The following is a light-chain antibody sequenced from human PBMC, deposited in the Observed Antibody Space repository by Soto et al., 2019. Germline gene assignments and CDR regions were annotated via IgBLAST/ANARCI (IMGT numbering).Light chain of an antibody. CDR3: QQYNSYSIT. Sequence: DIQITQSASTLSGSVGDRVTITCRASQTISSWLAWYQQKPGKAPKLLIYKASTLKSGVPSRFSGSGSGTEFTLTISSLQPDDFATYYCQQYNSYSITFGQGTRLEI. J-gene: IGKJ5*01. CDR2: KAS. V-gene: IGKV1-5*03. CDR1: QTISSW.